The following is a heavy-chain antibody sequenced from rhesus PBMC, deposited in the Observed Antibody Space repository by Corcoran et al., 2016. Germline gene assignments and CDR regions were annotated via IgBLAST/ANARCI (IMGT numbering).Heavy chain of an antibody. CDR1: GGSIRGYY. V-gene: IGHV4S9*01. J-gene: IGHJ5-1*01. CDR2: IYVNSAST. CDR3: ARDVAFYYSGSYYLKNQFDV. Sequence: QVQLQESGPGLVKASETLSLTCAVSGGSIRGYYWNWIRNPPGKGLDWVGKIYVNSASTHYKSSLKSRVTISKDTSKNQFFLKLSSVTAADTAVYYCARDVAFYYSGSYYLKNQFDVWGAGVLVTVSS. D-gene: IGHD3-16*01.